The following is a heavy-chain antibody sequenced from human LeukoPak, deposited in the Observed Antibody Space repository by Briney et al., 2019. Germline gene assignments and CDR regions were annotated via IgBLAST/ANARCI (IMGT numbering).Heavy chain of an antibody. CDR3: ASGSGGSCCGFGAFDI. CDR1: GFTVSSNY. Sequence: GGSLTLSFAASGFTVSSNYMSWVRQAPGKGLEWGSDIYSGGSTYYADSVKGRFTISRDNSKNTLYLQMNSLRAEDTAVYYCASGSGGSCCGFGAFDIWGQGTMVTVSS. D-gene: IGHD2-15*01. V-gene: IGHV3-53*01. CDR2: IYSGGST. J-gene: IGHJ3*02.